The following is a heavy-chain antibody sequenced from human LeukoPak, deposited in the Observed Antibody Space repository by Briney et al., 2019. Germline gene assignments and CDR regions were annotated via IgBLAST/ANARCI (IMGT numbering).Heavy chain of an antibody. J-gene: IGHJ4*02. CDR2: ISGNGGER. CDR3: AKGAYYGD. CDR1: AFTFTNYG. V-gene: IGHV3-23*01. D-gene: IGHD3-3*01. Sequence: GGSLTLSCPPSAFTFTNYGMNCVRHAPGNGLEWVSTISGNGGERYHADSVKGRFTISRDNSKNTLYLQMNSLRAEDKAVYYCAKGAYYGDWGQGTLVTVSS.